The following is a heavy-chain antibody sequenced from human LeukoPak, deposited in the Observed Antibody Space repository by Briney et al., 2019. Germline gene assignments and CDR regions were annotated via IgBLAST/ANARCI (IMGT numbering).Heavy chain of an antibody. CDR1: GFTLSSYS. CDR2: ITSSGRYI. V-gene: IGHV3-21*01. Sequence: GGSLRLSCAASGFTLSSYSMNWVRQAPGKGLEWVSSITSSGRYIYYADSVKGRFTISRDNSEDSLYLQMDSLTAEDTAVYYCAKKGGYYSANAFDIWGQGTMVTVSS. CDR3: AKKGGYYSANAFDI. D-gene: IGHD2/OR15-2a*01. J-gene: IGHJ3*02.